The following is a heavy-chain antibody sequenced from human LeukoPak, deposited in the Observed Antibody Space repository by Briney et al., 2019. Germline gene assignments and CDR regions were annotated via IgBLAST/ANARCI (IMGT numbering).Heavy chain of an antibody. J-gene: IGHJ6*04. CDR1: GFTFSSYS. CDR2: ISSSSSYI. CDR3: ARENYGSGSYRDYYYGMDV. V-gene: IGHV3-21*01. Sequence: GGSLRLSCAASGFTFSSYSMNWVRQALGKGLEWVSSISSSSSYIYYADSVKGRFTISRDNAKNSLYLQMNSLRAEDTAVYYCARENYGSGSYRDYYYGMDVWGKGTTVTVSS. D-gene: IGHD3-10*01.